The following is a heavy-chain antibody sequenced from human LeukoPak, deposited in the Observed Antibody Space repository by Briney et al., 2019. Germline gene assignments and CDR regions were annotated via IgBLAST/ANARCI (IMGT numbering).Heavy chain of an antibody. CDR3: VKDFSYEGSGWCFDY. D-gene: IGHD6-19*01. CDR2: ISSNGGST. J-gene: IGHJ4*02. CDR1: GFTFSTYS. Sequence: GGSLRLSCSASGFTFSTYSMHWVRQAPGKRLEYVSAISSNGGSTVYADSVKGRFTISRDNSKNTLYLQMSSLRAEDTAVYYCVKDFSYEGSGWCFDYWGQGTLVTVSS. V-gene: IGHV3-64D*09.